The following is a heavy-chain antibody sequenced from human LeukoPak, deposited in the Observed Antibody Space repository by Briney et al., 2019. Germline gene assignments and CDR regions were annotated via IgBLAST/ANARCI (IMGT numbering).Heavy chain of an antibody. D-gene: IGHD2-15*01. Sequence: GGSLRLSCAASGFTVSSNYMSWVRQAPGKGLEWVSVIYSGGSTYYADSVKGLFTISRDNSKNTLYLQMNSLRVEDTAVYYCARGDIVVVVAAKEDDNYFDYWGQGTLVTVSS. J-gene: IGHJ4*02. V-gene: IGHV3-53*01. CDR2: IYSGGST. CDR1: GFTVSSNY. CDR3: ARGDIVVVVAAKEDDNYFDY.